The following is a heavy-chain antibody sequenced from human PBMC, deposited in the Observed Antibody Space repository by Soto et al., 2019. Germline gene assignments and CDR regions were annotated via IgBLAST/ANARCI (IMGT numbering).Heavy chain of an antibody. D-gene: IGHD3-22*01. Sequence: QVQLVESGGGVVQPGRSLRLSCAASGFTFSSYGMHWVRQAPGKGLEWVAVISYDGSNKYYADSVKGRFTISRDNSKNTLYLQMNSLRAEDTAVYYCAKDSREDKRGYVFYYYGMDVWGQGTTVTVSS. CDR1: GFTFSSYG. V-gene: IGHV3-30*18. CDR3: AKDSREDKRGYVFYYYGMDV. CDR2: ISYDGSNK. J-gene: IGHJ6*02.